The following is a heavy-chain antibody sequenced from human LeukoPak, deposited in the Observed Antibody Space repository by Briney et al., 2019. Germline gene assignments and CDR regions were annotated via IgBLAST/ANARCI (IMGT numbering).Heavy chain of an antibody. J-gene: IGHJ4*02. V-gene: IGHV3-74*01. D-gene: IGHD1-26*01. CDR3: ATPRGSGSYLAFDY. CDR2: INSDGSRT. CDR1: GFTFSSYW. Sequence: GGSLRLSCAASGFTFSSYWMHWVRQAPGKGLVWVSRINSDGSRTSYADSVKGRFTISRDNAKNTLYLQMNSLRAEDTAVYYCATPRGSGSYLAFDYWGQGTLSPSPQ.